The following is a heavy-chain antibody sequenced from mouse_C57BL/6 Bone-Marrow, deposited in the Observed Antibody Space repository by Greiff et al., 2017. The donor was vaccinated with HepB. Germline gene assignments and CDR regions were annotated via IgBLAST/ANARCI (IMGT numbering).Heavy chain of an antibody. CDR1: GFTFSSYA. V-gene: IGHV5-4*01. CDR3: ARGPGGSWFAY. CDR2: ISDGGSYT. D-gene: IGHD3-1*01. J-gene: IGHJ3*01. Sequence: EVQGVESGGGLVKPGGSLKLSCAASGFTFSSYAMSWVRQTPEKRLEWVAIISDGGSYTYYPDNVKGRFTISRDNAKNNLYLQMSHLKSEDTAMYYCARGPGGSWFAYWGQGTLVTVSA.